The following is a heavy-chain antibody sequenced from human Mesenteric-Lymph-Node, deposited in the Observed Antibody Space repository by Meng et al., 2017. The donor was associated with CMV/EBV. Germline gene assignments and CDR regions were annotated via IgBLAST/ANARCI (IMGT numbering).Heavy chain of an antibody. Sequence: GGFLRLSCAASGFTFSSYAMHWARQAPGKGLGWVAVISNDGSNNYYAACVKGRFTISRDNSKNTLYLQRTSLRAEDTAVYYCARLVSPYDFWSGTYNHYGMDVWGQGTTVTVSS. CDR2: ISNDGSNN. D-gene: IGHD3-3*01. CDR3: ARLVSPYDFWSGTYNHYGMDV. V-gene: IGHV3-30-3*01. J-gene: IGHJ6*02. CDR1: GFTFSSYA.